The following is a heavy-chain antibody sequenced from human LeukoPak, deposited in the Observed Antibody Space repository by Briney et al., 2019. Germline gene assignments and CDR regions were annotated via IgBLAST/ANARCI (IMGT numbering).Heavy chain of an antibody. Sequence: ASVKVSCKPSVYTAINYGTNWVRHTPGPGLEGMGWITAYNGNTNYAQKFQSRVTLTTDTSTSTRYIDMWSVRSDETPVSFCARCPTSGGRCYEFDFWGQGTLVSVSS. V-gene: IGHV1-18*01. D-gene: IGHD2-15*01. J-gene: IGHJ4*02. CDR2: ITAYNGNT. CDR1: VYTAINYG. CDR3: ARCPTSGGRCYEFDF.